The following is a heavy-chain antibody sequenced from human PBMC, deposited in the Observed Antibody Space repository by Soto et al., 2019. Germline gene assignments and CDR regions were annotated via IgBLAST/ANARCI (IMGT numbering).Heavy chain of an antibody. J-gene: IGHJ5*02. V-gene: IGHV4-59*01. CDR2: IYYSGST. CDR1: GGSISSYY. Sequence: PSETLSLTCTVSGGSISSYYWSWIRQPPGKGLEWIGYIYYSGSTNYNPSLKSRVTISVDTSKNQFSLKLSSVTAADTAVYYCARSHCSSTSCYDWWFDPWGQGTLVTVSS. CDR3: ARSHCSSTSCYDWWFDP. D-gene: IGHD2-2*01.